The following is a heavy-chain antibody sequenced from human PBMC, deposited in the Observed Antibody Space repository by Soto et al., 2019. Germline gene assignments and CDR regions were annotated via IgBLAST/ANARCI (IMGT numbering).Heavy chain of an antibody. CDR3: ARGARARIPGAGWFDP. CDR1: GFTFSRYW. CDR2: IKQDGSEK. Sequence: EVQLVESGGGLVQPGGSLRLSCAASGFTFSRYWMSWVRQAPGKGLEWVANIKQDGSEKYYVDSVKGRFTISRDNARNSLYLQMNSLRAEDTAVYYGARGARARIPGAGWFDPWGQGTLVTVSS. J-gene: IGHJ5*02. V-gene: IGHV3-7*03. D-gene: IGHD1-20*01.